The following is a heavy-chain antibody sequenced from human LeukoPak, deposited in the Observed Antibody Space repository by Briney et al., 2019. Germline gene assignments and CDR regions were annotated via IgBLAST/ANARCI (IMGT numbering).Heavy chain of an antibody. J-gene: IGHJ5*02. CDR2: IYYSGST. CDR1: GGSISSGDYY. V-gene: IGHV4-30-4*01. D-gene: IGHD4-11*01. Sequence: PSATLSLTCTVSGGSISSGDYYWSWIRQPPGKGLEWIGYIYYSGSTYYNPSLKSRVTISVDTSKNQFSLKLSSVTAADTAVYYCARETTGYWFDPWGQGTLVTVSS. CDR3: ARETTGYWFDP.